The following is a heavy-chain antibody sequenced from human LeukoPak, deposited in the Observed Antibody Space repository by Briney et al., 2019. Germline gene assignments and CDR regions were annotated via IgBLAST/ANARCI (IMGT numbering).Heavy chain of an antibody. J-gene: IGHJ6*03. CDR2: IYSGGST. V-gene: IGHV3-53*01. CDR3: ARAYEDYYYYYMDV. D-gene: IGHD3-3*01. CDR1: GFTVSSNY. Sequence: PGGSLRLSCAASGFTVSSNYMSWVRQAPGKGLEWVSVIYSGGSTYYADSVKGRFTISRDNSKNTLYLQMNSLRAEDTAVYYCARAYEDYYYYYMDVWGKGTTVTISS.